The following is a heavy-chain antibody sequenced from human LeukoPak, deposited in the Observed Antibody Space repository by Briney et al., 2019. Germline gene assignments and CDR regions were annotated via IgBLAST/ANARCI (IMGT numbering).Heavy chain of an antibody. CDR1: GFIFNNYG. V-gene: IGHV3-23*01. Sequence: GSLRLSCAASGFIFNNYGLVWVRQAPGKGLEWVSAISNDGGGTTYADFVKGRFSASRDNSKNTLFLQMNSLRAEDTALYYCAKGSSGYFFDLWGQGTLVTVSS. CDR3: AKGSSGYFFDL. J-gene: IGHJ4*02. CDR2: ISNDGGGT. D-gene: IGHD3-22*01.